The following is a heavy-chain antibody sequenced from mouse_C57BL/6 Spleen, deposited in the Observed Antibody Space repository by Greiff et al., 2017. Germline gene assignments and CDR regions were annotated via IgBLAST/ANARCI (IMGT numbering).Heavy chain of an antibody. Sequence: EVQLQQSGPGLVKPSQSLSLTCSVTGYSITSGYYWNWIRQFPGNKLEWMGYISYDGSNNYNPSLKNRISITRDTSKNQFFLKLNSVTTEDTATYYCARGDWAGFAYWGQGTLVTVSA. CDR1: GYSITSGYY. CDR2: ISYDGSN. CDR3: ARGDWAGFAY. J-gene: IGHJ3*01. D-gene: IGHD4-1*01. V-gene: IGHV3-6*01.